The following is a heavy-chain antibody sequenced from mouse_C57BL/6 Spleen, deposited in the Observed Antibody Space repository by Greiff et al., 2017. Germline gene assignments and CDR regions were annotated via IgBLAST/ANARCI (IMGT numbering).Heavy chain of an antibody. J-gene: IGHJ2*01. CDR3: ANIITTVVDYFDY. CDR1: GYAFSSSW. CDR2: IYPGDGDT. D-gene: IGHD1-1*01. Sequence: QVQLQQSGPELVKPGASVKISCKASGYAFSSSWMNWVKQRPGKGLEWIGRIYPGDGDTNYNGKFKGKATLTADKSSSTAYMQLSSLTSEDSAVYFCANIITTVVDYFDYWGQGTTLTVSS. V-gene: IGHV1-82*01.